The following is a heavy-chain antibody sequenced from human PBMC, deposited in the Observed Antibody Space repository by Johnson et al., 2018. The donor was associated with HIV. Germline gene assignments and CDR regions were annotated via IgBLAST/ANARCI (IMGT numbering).Heavy chain of an antibody. V-gene: IGHV3-66*01. Sequence: VLLVESGGGLVQPGGSLRLSCAASGFTVSSNYMSWVRQAPGQGLAWVSVIYSGGSTYSADSVKGRFTISRDNSKNTLYLQMNSLRADDTAVYYCVRDDYAFHIWGQGTMVTVSS. CDR3: VRDDYAFHI. D-gene: IGHD2-21*02. J-gene: IGHJ3*02. CDR1: GFTVSSNY. CDR2: IYSGGST.